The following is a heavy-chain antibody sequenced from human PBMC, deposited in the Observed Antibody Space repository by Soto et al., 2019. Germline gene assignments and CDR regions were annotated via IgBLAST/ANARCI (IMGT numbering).Heavy chain of an antibody. D-gene: IGHD2-2*03. CDR2: ISSSSSTI. Sequence: GGSLRLSCAASGFTFSSYSMNWVRQAPGKGLEWVSYISSSSSTIYYADSVKGRFTISRDNAKNSLYLQMYSLRAEDTAVYYCARDGGYCSSTSCYADPVYYYYYYMDVWGKGTTVTVSS. CDR1: GFTFSSYS. CDR3: ARDGGYCSSTSCYADPVYYYYYYMDV. V-gene: IGHV3-48*01. J-gene: IGHJ6*03.